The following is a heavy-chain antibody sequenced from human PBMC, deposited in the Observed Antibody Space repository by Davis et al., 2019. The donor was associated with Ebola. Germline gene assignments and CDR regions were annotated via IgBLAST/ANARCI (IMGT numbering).Heavy chain of an antibody. Sequence: SETLSLTCAVSGSSISSGGYSWSWIRQPPGKGLEWIGYIYHSGSTYYNPSLKSRVTISVDRSKNQFSLKLSSVTAADTAVYYCARGSWYGDYFDYWGQGTLVTVSS. J-gene: IGHJ4*02. CDR1: GSSISSGGYS. CDR2: IYHSGST. CDR3: ARGSWYGDYFDY. D-gene: IGHD6-13*01. V-gene: IGHV4-30-2*01.